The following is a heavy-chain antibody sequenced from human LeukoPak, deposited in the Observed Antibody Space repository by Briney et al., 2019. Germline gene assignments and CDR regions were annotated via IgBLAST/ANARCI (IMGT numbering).Heavy chain of an antibody. D-gene: IGHD5-18*01. V-gene: IGHV4-4*02. CDR3: ARGTTGIQLWLRTGSNWFDP. CDR1: GGSISSSNW. CDR2: INHSGST. Sequence: SETLSLTCAVSGGSISSSNWWSWVRQPPGQGLEWIGEINHSGSTNYNPSLKSRVTISVDTSKNQFSLKLSSVTAADTAVYYCARGTTGIQLWLRTGSNWFDPWGQGTLVTVSS. J-gene: IGHJ5*02.